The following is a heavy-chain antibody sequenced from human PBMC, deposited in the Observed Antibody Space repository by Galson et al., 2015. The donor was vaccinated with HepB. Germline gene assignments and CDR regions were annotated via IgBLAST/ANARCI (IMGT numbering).Heavy chain of an antibody. D-gene: IGHD4-17*01. J-gene: IGHJ6*02. CDR3: ARDRGRSDYGYYYGMDV. CDR1: GFTFSYYT. V-gene: IGHV3-21*01. CDR2: ISGSSTYK. Sequence: SLRLSCAASGFTFSYYTINWVRQAPGKGLEWVSSISGSSTYKYYTDSVWGRFTVSRDNSNDSLYLQMNSLSVEATAVYYCARDRGRSDYGYYYGMDVWGQGTTVTVSS.